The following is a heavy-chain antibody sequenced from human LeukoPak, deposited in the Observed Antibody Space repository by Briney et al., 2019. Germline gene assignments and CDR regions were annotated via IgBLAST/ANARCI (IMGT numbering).Heavy chain of an antibody. CDR1: GYTFTGYY. J-gene: IGHJ6*03. D-gene: IGHD3-16*01. Sequence: ASVKVSCKASGYTFTGYYMHWVRQAPGQGLEWMEWINPNSGGTNYAQKFQGRVTMTRDTSISTAYMELSRLRSDDTAVYYCARDLYVQTYYYYYMDVWGKGTTVTVSS. CDR3: ARDLYVQTYYYYYMDV. CDR2: INPNSGGT. V-gene: IGHV1-2*02.